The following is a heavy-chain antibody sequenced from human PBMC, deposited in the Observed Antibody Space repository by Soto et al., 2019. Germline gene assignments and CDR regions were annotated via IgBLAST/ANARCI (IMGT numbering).Heavy chain of an antibody. CDR2: IHYNGNT. CDR1: GDSISAYS. CDR3: AREGNLGRWLQPLDF. V-gene: IGHV4-59*01. J-gene: IGHJ4*02. Sequence: QVQLQVSGPGLVKPSETLSVTCTVSGDSISAYSWSWVRQPPGKGLEWIGNIHYNGNTKYNPSLKSRVTMSLDTSKNQFSLRLISVTAADTAKYFCAREGNLGRWLQPLDFWGQGTLVTVSS. D-gene: IGHD5-12*01.